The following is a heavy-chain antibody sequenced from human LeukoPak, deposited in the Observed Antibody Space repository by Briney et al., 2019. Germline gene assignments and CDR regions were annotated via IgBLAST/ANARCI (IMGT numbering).Heavy chain of an antibody. CDR1: GYSISSGYY. CDR3: ARDLSYDYVWGSYRYTDFDY. Sequence: SETLSLTCTVSGYSISSGYYWGWIRQPPGKGLEWIGSIYHSGSTYYNPSLKSRVTISVDTSKNQFSLKLSSVTAADTAVYYCARDLSYDYVWGSYRYTDFDYWGQGTLVTVSS. J-gene: IGHJ4*02. D-gene: IGHD3-16*02. V-gene: IGHV4-38-2*02. CDR2: IYHSGST.